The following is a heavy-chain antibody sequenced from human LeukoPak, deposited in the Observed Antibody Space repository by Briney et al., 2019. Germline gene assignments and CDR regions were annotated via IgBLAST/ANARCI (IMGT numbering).Heavy chain of an antibody. V-gene: IGHV4-59*01. D-gene: IGHD2-15*01. Sequence: KPSETLSLTCTVSGGSISSYYWSWIRQPPGEGREGSGYIYYSGSTNYNPSLKSRVTISVDTSKNQFSLKLSSVTAADTAVYYCARRYCSGGSCYHGGYFDYWGQGTLVTVSS. CDR3: ARRYCSGGSCYHGGYFDY. CDR2: IYYSGST. CDR1: GGSISSYY. J-gene: IGHJ4*02.